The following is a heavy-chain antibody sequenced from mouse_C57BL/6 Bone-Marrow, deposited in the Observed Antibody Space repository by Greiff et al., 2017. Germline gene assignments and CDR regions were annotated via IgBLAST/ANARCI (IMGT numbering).Heavy chain of an antibody. J-gene: IGHJ2*01. CDR1: GYTFTSSW. Sequence: VKLQQPGAELVKPGASVKMSCKASGYTFTSSWITWVKQRPGQGLEWIGDIYPGSGSTNYNEKFKSKATLTVDTSSRKAYMQLSSLTSEDSAVYYCARAWNNFDYWGQGTTLTVSS. CDR2: IYPGSGST. V-gene: IGHV1-55*01. CDR3: ARAWNNFDY.